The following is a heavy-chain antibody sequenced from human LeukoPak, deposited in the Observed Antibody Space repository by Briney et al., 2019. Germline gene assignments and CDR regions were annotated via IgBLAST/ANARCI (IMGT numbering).Heavy chain of an antibody. CDR2: IYFGGNT. J-gene: IGHJ4*02. D-gene: IGHD3-3*01. CDR1: GGSISSTVYY. Sequence: SETLSLTRTVSGGSISSTVYYWAWIRQPPGKGLEWIGSIYFGGNTYYNPSLQSRVTISVDTSKNQFSLRLTSLTAADTSIFYCASLSFLEWPWNYYFDHWGQGTLVTVSS. V-gene: IGHV4-39*01. CDR3: ASLSFLEWPWNYYFDH.